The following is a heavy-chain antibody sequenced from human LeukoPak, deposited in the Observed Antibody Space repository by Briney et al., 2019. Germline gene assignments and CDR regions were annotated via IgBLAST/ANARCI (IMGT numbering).Heavy chain of an antibody. V-gene: IGHV1-69*04. CDR3: ARKNYYYGMDV. CDR2: IIPILGIA. CDR1: GGTFSSYA. J-gene: IGHJ6*02. Sequence: GASVTVSCKASGGTFSSYAISWVRQAPGQGLEWMGRIIPILGIANYAQKFQGRVTITADKSTSTAYMELSSLRSEDTAVYYRARKNYYYGMDVWGQGTTVTVSS.